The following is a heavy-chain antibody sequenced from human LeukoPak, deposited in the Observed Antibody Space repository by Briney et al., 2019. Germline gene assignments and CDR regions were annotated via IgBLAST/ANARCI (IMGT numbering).Heavy chain of an antibody. Sequence: GGSLRLSCAASGFIFSNAWMSWVRQAPGKGLEWVGRFKSKTDAGTVDYAAPVKGRFTISRDDSRNTLYLEMSSLKTDDTAVYYCAAGLGTTDFDSWGQGTLVTVSS. V-gene: IGHV3-15*01. J-gene: IGHJ4*02. CDR3: AAGLGTTDFDS. CDR1: GFIFSNAW. CDR2: FKSKTDAGTV. D-gene: IGHD7-27*01.